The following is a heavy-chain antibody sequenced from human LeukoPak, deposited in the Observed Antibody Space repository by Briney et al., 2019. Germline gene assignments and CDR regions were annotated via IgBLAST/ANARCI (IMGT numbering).Heavy chain of an antibody. CDR2: IYYSGST. V-gene: IGHV4-59*01. D-gene: IGHD3-16*01. J-gene: IGHJ3*02. CDR3: ARAPRDYRDAFDI. CDR1: GGSISSYY. Sequence: PSETLSLTCTVSGGSISSYYWSWIRQPPGKGLEWIGYIYYSGSTNYNPSLKSRVTISVDTSKNQFSLKLSSVTAADTAVYYCARAPRDYRDAFDIWGQGTMVTVSS.